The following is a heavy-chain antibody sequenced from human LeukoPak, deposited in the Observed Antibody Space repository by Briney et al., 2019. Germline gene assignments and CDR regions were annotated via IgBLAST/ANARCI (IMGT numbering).Heavy chain of an antibody. J-gene: IGHJ4*02. CDR2: ISSSSSYI. CDR3: AREWELTRRYYFDY. D-gene: IGHD1-26*01. CDR1: GFTFSSYS. Sequence: GGSLRLSCAASGFTFSSYSMNWVRQAPGKGLEWVSSISSSSSYIYYADSVKGRFTISRDNAKNSLYLQMNSLRAEDTAVYYCAREWELTRRYYFDYWCQGTLVTVSS. V-gene: IGHV3-21*01.